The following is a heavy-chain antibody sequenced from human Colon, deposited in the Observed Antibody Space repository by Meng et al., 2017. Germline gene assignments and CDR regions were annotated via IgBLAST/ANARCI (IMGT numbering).Heavy chain of an antibody. J-gene: IGHJ4*02. CDR1: GYIFTDYF. CDR3: ARVSTPTVAGASYDY. Sequence: QVQLFQLGAVVKMPGASARSSCKASGYIFTDYFIHWVRQAPGQGFEWLGRIIPKTNSTLYAQSFQGRVTLTGDPSIATAYLDLSSLTLDDTAVYFCARVSTPTVAGASYDYWGQGTLVTVSS. CDR2: IIPKTNST. D-gene: IGHD4-23*01. V-gene: IGHV1-2*06.